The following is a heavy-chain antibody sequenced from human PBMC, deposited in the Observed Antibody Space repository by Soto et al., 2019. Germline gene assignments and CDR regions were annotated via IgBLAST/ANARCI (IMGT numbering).Heavy chain of an antibody. J-gene: IGHJ5*02. CDR1: GGTFSSYA. CDR2: IIPIFGTA. CDR3: AGDREPASSGRSRGFDP. V-gene: IGHV1-69*01. D-gene: IGHD6-19*01. Sequence: QVQLVQSGAEVKKPGSSVKVSCKASGGTFSSYAISWVRQAPGQGLEWMGGIIPIFGTANYAQKFQGRVTITADESTSTAYMGLSSLGSEDTAVYYCAGDREPASSGRSRGFDPWGQGTLVTVSS.